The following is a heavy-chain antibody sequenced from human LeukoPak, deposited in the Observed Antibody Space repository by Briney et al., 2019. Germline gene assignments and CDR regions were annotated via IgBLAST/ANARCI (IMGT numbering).Heavy chain of an antibody. Sequence: SETLSLXCTVSGGSISSSSYYWGWIRQPPGKGLECIGSIYYSGSTYYNPSLKSRVTISVDTSKNQFSLKLSSVTAADTAVYYCAGPRAGYYGAYYMDVWGKGTMVTVSS. CDR2: IYYSGST. J-gene: IGHJ6*03. V-gene: IGHV4-39*01. CDR1: GGSISSSSYY. D-gene: IGHD3-10*01. CDR3: AGPRAGYYGAYYMDV.